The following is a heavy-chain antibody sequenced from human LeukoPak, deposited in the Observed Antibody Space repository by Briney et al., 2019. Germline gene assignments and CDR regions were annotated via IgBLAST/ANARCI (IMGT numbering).Heavy chain of an antibody. J-gene: IGHJ6*03. CDR1: GFTFSSYW. CDR2: IKQDGSEK. CDR3: GRDVKAVAGSWDYYYPNRDF. V-gene: IGHV3-7*01. D-gene: IGHD6-19*01. Sequence: GGSLRLSCAASGFTFSSYWMSWVRQAPGKGLEWVTNIKQDGSEKYYVDSVKGRFTISRDNAKNSLYLQMNSLRAEDTAVYYCGRDVKAVAGSWDYYYPNRDFGAKGTRVPVS.